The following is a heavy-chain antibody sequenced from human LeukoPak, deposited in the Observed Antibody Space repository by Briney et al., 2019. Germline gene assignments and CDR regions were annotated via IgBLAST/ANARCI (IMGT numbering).Heavy chain of an antibody. CDR2: ISYDGSNK. CDR1: GFTFSSYA. D-gene: IGHD6-13*01. Sequence: PGRSLRLSCAASGFTFSSYAMHWVRQAPGKGLEWVAVISYDGSNKYYADSVKGRFTISRDNSKNTLYLQMNSLRAEDTAVYYCARERSPGYSSSWYGYWGQGTLVTASS. V-gene: IGHV3-30-3*01. CDR3: ARERSPGYSSSWYGY. J-gene: IGHJ4*02.